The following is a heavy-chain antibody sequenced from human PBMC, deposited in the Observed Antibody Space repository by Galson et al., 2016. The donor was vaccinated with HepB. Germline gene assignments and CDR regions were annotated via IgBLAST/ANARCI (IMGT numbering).Heavy chain of an antibody. CDR1: GFTFSSYS. CDR2: ISSSSYTT. V-gene: IGHV3-48*02. CDR3: ARPYNYETSDFHQYFLH. Sequence: SLRLSCAASGFTFSSYSMSWVRQAPGKGLEWVSYISSSSYTTHYADSVKGRFIISRDNAKNSLYLQMDSLRDEDTAMYYCARPYNYETSDFHQYFLHWGQGTLVTASS. D-gene: IGHD3-22*01. J-gene: IGHJ1*01.